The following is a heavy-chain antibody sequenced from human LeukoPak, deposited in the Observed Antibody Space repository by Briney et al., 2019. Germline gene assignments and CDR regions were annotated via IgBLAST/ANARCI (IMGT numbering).Heavy chain of an antibody. J-gene: IGHJ4*02. CDR3: AKDGLAYSLFEY. CDR1: GFTFSSYG. D-gene: IGHD2-21*01. V-gene: IGHV3-30*18. Sequence: PGGSLRLSCAASGFTFSSYGMHWVRQAPGKGLEWVAVISYDGSNKYYADSVKGRFTISRDNSKNTLYLQMNSLRAEDTAVYYCAKDGLAYSLFEYWGQGILVTVSS. CDR2: ISYDGSNK.